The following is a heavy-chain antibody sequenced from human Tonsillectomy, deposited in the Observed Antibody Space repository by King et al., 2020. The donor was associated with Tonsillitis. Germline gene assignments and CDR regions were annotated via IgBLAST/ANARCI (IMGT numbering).Heavy chain of an antibody. Sequence: QLQESGPGLVKPAQTLSLNCTVSGGSISSAGYYWSWIRQHPGEDLEWIGYISYSGSAYYNPSLKSRVTISVDTSQNQVSLKLSSVTAADTAVYYCASTAPPYYYYYMDVWGNGTTVTVSS. CDR1: GGSISSAGYY. CDR3: ASTAPPYYYYYMDV. D-gene: IGHD4-17*01. CDR2: ISYSGSA. J-gene: IGHJ6*03. V-gene: IGHV4-31*03.